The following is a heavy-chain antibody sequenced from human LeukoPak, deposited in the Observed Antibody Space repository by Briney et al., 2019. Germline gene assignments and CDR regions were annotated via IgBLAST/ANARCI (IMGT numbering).Heavy chain of an antibody. CDR1: GYSFTGYY. J-gene: IGHJ4*02. Sequence: ASVKVSSKTSGYSFTGYYIHWVRQAPGQGLEWMGRINPNSGGPNYGQKFQGTVTMTRDTSISTAYLELSNLRSDDTAAYYCVRGYSYGFYFDYWGQGSLVTVSS. D-gene: IGHD5-18*01. CDR3: VRGYSYGFYFDY. V-gene: IGHV1-2*06. CDR2: INPNSGGP.